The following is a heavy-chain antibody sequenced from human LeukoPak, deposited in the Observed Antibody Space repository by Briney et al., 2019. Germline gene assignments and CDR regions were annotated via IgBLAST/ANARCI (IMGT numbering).Heavy chain of an antibody. J-gene: IGHJ6*02. CDR1: GGSISSSSYY. CDR2: IYYTGST. Sequence: SETLSLTCTVSGGSISSSSYYWGWIRQPPGKGLEWIGSIYYTGSTYYNPSLKSRVTISVDTSKNQFSLKLSSVTAADTAVYYCARAPTAMVRGAHYGMDVWGQGTTVTVSS. CDR3: ARAPTAMVRGAHYGMDV. D-gene: IGHD3-10*01. V-gene: IGHV4-39*01.